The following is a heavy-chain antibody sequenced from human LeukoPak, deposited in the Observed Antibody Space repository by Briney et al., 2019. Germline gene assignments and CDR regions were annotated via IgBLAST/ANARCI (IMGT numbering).Heavy chain of an antibody. D-gene: IGHD2-2*03. CDR3: ARDGYCSSTSCSSEGYYYGMDV. V-gene: IGHV3-33*01. J-gene: IGHJ6*04. Sequence: GGSLRLSCAASGFTFSSYGMHWVRQAPGKGLEWVAVIWYDGSNKYYADSVKGRFTISRDNSKSTLYLQMNSLRAEDTAVYYCARDGYCSSTSCSSEGYYYGMDVWGKGTTVTVSS. CDR1: GFTFSSYG. CDR2: IWYDGSNK.